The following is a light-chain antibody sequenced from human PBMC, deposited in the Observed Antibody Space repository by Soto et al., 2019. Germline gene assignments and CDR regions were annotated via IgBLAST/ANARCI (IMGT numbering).Light chain of an antibody. Sequence: EIVLTQSPGTLSLSPGERATLSCRASQGVAGSYLAWYQQKLGQAPRLLIYGASSRATGIPDRFSGSGSGTAFTLTISRLEPEDFAVYYCQQYGSSPTTFGQGTKVEIK. CDR1: QGVAGSY. V-gene: IGKV3-20*01. CDR2: GAS. CDR3: QQYGSSPTT. J-gene: IGKJ1*01.